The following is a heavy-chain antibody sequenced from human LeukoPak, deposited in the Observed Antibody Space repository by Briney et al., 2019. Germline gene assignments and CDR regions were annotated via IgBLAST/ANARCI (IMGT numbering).Heavy chain of an antibody. Sequence: GGSLRLSCAASGFTFSSYAMSWVRQAPGKGLEWVSAISGSGGSTYYADSVKGRFTISRDNSKNTLYLQMNSLRAEDTAVYYCASALRDYVWGSLIDYWGQGTLVTVSS. D-gene: IGHD3-16*01. CDR3: ASALRDYVWGSLIDY. V-gene: IGHV3-23*01. CDR1: GFTFSSYA. J-gene: IGHJ4*02. CDR2: ISGSGGST.